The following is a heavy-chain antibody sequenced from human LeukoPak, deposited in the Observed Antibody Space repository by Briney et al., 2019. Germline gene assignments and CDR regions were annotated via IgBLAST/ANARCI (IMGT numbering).Heavy chain of an antibody. CDR1: GYSISSGYY. Sequence: TSETLSLTCIVSGYSISSGYYWGWIRQPPGKGLKWIGNIHHSGSTYYNPSLKSRVTISVDTSKNQLSLKLSSVTAADTAVYYCARVAAGIGFFQHWGQGTLVTVSS. D-gene: IGHD6-13*01. V-gene: IGHV4-38-2*02. CDR3: ARVAAGIGFFQH. CDR2: IHHSGST. J-gene: IGHJ1*01.